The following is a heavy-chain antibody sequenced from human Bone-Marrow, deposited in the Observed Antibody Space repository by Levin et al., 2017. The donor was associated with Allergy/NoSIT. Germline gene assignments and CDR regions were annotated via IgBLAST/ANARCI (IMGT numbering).Heavy chain of an antibody. J-gene: IGHJ4*02. CDR2: INYNGRT. V-gene: IGHV4-61*03. D-gene: IGHD3-3*01. CDR3: ASAAEYDFWRANYFDS. CDR1: GGSVTSDTFD. Sequence: SETLSLTCTVSGGSVTSDTFDWAWIRQPPGKGLEWIGFINYNGRTNYTPSLKSRVTLSVDTSKNRFYLRLRSVTAADTAIYYCASAAEYDFWRANYFDSWGRGMLVTVSS.